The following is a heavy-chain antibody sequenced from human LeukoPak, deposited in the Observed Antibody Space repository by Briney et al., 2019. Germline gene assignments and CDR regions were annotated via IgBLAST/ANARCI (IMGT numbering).Heavy chain of an antibody. CDR3: ARESPVITILYGAPKYGMDV. CDR2: IIPIFGTA. J-gene: IGHJ6*02. D-gene: IGHD3-3*01. Sequence: SVKVSCKASGGTFSSYAISWVRQAPGQGLEWLGGIIPIFGTANYAQKFQGRVTITADESTSTAYMELSSLRSEDTAVYYCARESPVITILYGAPKYGMDVWGQGTTVTVSS. V-gene: IGHV1-69*13. CDR1: GGTFSSYA.